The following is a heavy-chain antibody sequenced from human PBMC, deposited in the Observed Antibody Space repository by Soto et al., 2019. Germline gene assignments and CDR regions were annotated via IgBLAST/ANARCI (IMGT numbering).Heavy chain of an antibody. J-gene: IGHJ6*02. CDR2: IIPIFGTA. Sequence: QVQLVQSGAEVKKPGSSVKVSCKASGGTFSSYAISWVRQAPGQGLEWMGGIIPIFGTADYAQKFQGRVTITADESTSTAYMALSSRRSEDTAVYYCASHSGSSPEGRYYYGMDVWGQGTTVTVSS. CDR3: ASHSGSSPEGRYYYGMDV. CDR1: GGTFSSYA. V-gene: IGHV1-69*12. D-gene: IGHD1-26*01.